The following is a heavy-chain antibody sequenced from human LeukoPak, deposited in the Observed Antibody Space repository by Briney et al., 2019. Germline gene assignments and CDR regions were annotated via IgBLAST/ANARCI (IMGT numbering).Heavy chain of an antibody. CDR3: ARLRSGSYAYFDY. D-gene: IGHD1-26*01. CDR2: IYYSGST. V-gene: IGHV4-39*01. J-gene: IGHJ4*02. CDR1: GGSISSSSYY. Sequence: SETLSLTCTVSGGSISSSSYYWGWIRQPPGKGLEWNGSIYYSGSTYYNPSLKSRVTISVDTSKNQFSLKLSSVTAADTAVYYCARLRSGSYAYFDYWGQGTLVTVSS.